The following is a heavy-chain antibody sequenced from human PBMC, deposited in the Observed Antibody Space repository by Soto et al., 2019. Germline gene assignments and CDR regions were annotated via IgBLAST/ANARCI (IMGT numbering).Heavy chain of an antibody. CDR2: ISGGGDAA. J-gene: IGHJ2*01. CDR3: ARKILGSTTRPNYWYFDL. Sequence: EVQVLESGGGLVQPGGSLRLSCAGSGFTFINYAMNWVRQAPGKGLEWVSSISGGGDAAFFPDSVRGRFTISSDNSKNTATLQRNRLGVDTTAVYYCARKILGSTTRPNYWYFDLWGRGTLVTVSS. CDR1: GFTFINYA. D-gene: IGHD7-27*01. V-gene: IGHV3-23*01.